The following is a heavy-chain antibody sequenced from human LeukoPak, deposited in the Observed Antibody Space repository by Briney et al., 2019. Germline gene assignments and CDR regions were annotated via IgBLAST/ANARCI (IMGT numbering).Heavy chain of an antibody. D-gene: IGHD4-17*01. J-gene: IGHJ4*02. CDR3: AKDNYYGDFKVTRVFRVD. V-gene: IGHV3-30*02. Sequence: GGSLRLSCAASGFTFSSYGMHWVRQAPGKGPEWVAFIRYDGSNKYYRDSMKGRFTISRDNSKNTLYLQMNSLRAEDTAVYYCAKDNYYGDFKVTRVFRVDWGQGTLVTVSS. CDR1: GFTFSSYG. CDR2: IRYDGSNK.